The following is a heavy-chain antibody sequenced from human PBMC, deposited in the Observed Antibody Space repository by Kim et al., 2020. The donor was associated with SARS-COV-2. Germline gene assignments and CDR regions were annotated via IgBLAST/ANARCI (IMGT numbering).Heavy chain of an antibody. CDR2: YH. J-gene: IGHJ4*02. CDR3: ARSSARRFDY. V-gene: IGHV6-1*01. Sequence: YHDYAVSVKSRITISPDTSKNQFSLQLNSVTPEDTAVYYCARSSARRFDYWGQGTLVTVSS. D-gene: IGHD6-6*01.